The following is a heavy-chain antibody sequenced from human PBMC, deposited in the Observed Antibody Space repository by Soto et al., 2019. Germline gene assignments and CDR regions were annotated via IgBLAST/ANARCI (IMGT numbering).Heavy chain of an antibody. V-gene: IGHV1-18*01. J-gene: IGHJ4*02. CDR2: ISAYNGNT. Sequence: QVQLVQSGAEVKKPGASVKVSCKASGYTFTSYGISWVRQAPGQGLEWMGWISAYNGNTNYAQKLQGRVTMTTDTSTSTAYMELRSLRSDDTAVYYCARYGYGGNYYDSSGYLYYFDYWGQGTLVTVSS. CDR1: GYTFTSYG. CDR3: ARYGYGGNYYDSSGYLYYFDY. D-gene: IGHD3-22*01.